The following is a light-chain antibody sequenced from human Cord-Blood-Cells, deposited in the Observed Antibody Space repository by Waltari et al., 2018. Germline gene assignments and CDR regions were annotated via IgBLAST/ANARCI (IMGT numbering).Light chain of an antibody. CDR1: SLRSYY. CDR3: NSRDSSCNHVV. J-gene: IGLJ2*01. Sequence: SSELTQDPAVSVALGQTVRITCQGASLRSYYASWYQQKPGQATVLVIYGKNNRPSGNPDRFSGASSGNTASLTITGAQAEDESDYYSNSRDSSCNHVVFGGGTKLTVL. CDR2: GKN. V-gene: IGLV3-19*01.